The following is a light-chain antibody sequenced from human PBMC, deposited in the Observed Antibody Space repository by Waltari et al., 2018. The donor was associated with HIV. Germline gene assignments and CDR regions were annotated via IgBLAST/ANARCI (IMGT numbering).Light chain of an antibody. CDR3: NSYTISSTLGV. J-gene: IGLJ3*02. CDR1: SSDVGGYNY. CDR2: EVT. V-gene: IGLV2-14*01. Sequence: QSALTQPASVSGSPGQSITISCTGTSSDVGGYNYVSWYQQHPGKAPKLMIYEVTNRPSGVSNRFSDSKSGNTASLTISGLQAEDEADYYCNSYTISSTLGVFGGGTKLTVL.